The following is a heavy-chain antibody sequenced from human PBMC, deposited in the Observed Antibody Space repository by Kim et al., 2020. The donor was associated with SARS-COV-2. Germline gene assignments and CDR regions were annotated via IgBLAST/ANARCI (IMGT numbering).Heavy chain of an antibody. Sequence: ASVKVSCKASGYTLTNYALNWVRQAPGQGLELMGWFNTNTGKPTYAQGFPGRFVFSFDTSVTTAYLQINSLKAEDTAVYYCARDSRGTYTYYYDRTAYYIDYWGQGTLVTVSS. J-gene: IGHJ4*02. CDR3: ARDSRGTYTYYYDRTAYYIDY. CDR1: GYTLTNYA. CDR2: FNTNTGKP. D-gene: IGHD3-22*01. V-gene: IGHV7-4-1*02.